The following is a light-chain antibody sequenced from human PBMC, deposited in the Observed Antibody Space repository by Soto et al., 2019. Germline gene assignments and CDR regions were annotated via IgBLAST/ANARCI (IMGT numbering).Light chain of an antibody. CDR3: SSFAGNNNLV. V-gene: IGLV2-8*01. J-gene: IGLJ2*01. Sequence: QSALTQPPSASGSPGQSVTISCTGTSSDVGGYNYVSWYQKHPGKAPKLMISEVSKRPSGVPDRFSGSKSGYTASLTVSGLQAEDEADYYCSSFAGNNNLVFGGGTKLTVL. CDR1: SSDVGGYNY. CDR2: EVS.